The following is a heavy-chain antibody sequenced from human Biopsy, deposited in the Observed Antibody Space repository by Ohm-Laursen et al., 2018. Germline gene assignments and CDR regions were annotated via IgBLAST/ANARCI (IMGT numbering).Heavy chain of an antibody. D-gene: IGHD4-23*01. V-gene: IGHV4-59*11. J-gene: IGHJ4*02. CDR3: ARGSNDFGGLYFPR. CDR2: ISHTGYT. Sequence: SETLSLTCTVPGGSFTGHYWTWIRQPPGKGLEWIGHISHTGYTSYKSSLKSRVTISLDTSRKHFSLRLTSLAAADTAVYYCARGSNDFGGLYFPRWGQGTLLTVSS. CDR1: GGSFTGHY.